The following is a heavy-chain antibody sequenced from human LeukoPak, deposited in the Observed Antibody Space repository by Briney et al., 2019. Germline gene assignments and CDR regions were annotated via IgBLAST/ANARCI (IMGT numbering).Heavy chain of an antibody. CDR3: ARPLFCAFDNCGYWLDP. CDR1: GYTFTKYL. J-gene: IGHJ5*02. V-gene: IGHV1-46*01. Sequence: ASVKVSCKTSGYTFTKYLIHWVRQAPGQGLEWVGTINPNGGATNYAPRLQGRLTLTQDTSTSTVYMELRGLTPDDTAVYHCARPLFCAFDNCGYWLDPWGPGTLVTVSS. D-gene: IGHD1-20*01. CDR2: INPNGGAT.